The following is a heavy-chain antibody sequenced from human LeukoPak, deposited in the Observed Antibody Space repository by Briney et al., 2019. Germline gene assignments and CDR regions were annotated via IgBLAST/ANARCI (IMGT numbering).Heavy chain of an antibody. CDR2: IWYDASNK. V-gene: IGHV3-33*08. CDR1: GFTFSSLS. Sequence: GGSLRLSCTASGFTFSSLSMNWVRQAPGKGLEWAAVIWYDASNKYYADSVKGRFTISRDNSKNTLYLQMNSLRDDDTAVYYCVRGVGVSRFNYFDPWGQGTLVTVSS. J-gene: IGHJ5*02. CDR3: VRGVGVSRFNYFDP. D-gene: IGHD1-26*01.